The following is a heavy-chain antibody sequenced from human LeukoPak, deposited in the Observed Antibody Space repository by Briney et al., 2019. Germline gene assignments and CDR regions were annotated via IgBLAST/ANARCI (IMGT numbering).Heavy chain of an antibody. CDR1: GYSFTSYW. V-gene: IGHV5-51*01. CDR3: ASSIAVAGTGVGYYFDY. D-gene: IGHD6-19*01. Sequence: GESLKISCKGSGYSFTSYWIGWVRQMPGKGLEWMGIIYPGDSDTRYSPSFQGQVTISADKSISTAYLQWSSLKASDTAMYYRASSIAVAGTGVGYYFDYWGQGTLVTVSS. J-gene: IGHJ4*02. CDR2: IYPGDSDT.